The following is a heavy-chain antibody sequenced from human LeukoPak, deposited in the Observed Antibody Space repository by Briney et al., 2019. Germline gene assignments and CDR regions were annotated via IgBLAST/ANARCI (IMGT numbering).Heavy chain of an antibody. V-gene: IGHV4-34*01. D-gene: IGHD3-22*01. CDR3: ARDYTGDYDSSGYLYYVDY. Sequence: SETLSLTCAVYGGSFSGYYWSWIRQPPGKGLEWIGEINHSGSTNYNPSLKSRVTISVDTSKNQFSLKLSSVTAADTAVYYCARDYTGDYDSSGYLYYVDYWGLGALVTVSS. CDR1: GGSFSGYY. J-gene: IGHJ4*02. CDR2: INHSGST.